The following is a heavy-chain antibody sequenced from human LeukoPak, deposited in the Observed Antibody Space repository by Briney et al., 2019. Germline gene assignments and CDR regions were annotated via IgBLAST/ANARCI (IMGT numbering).Heavy chain of an antibody. CDR1: GFNFANHA. CDR2: IGGGGDIT. V-gene: IGHV3-23*01. CDR3: VREDTPATANY. Sequence: GGSLRLSCAASGFNFANHAMSWVRQTPGKGLEWVSAIGGGGDITYYADSVTGRFTISRDNSKDTLFLQMHSLRPGDTAVYYCVREDTPATANYWGQGTLVTISS. J-gene: IGHJ4*02. D-gene: IGHD2-21*02.